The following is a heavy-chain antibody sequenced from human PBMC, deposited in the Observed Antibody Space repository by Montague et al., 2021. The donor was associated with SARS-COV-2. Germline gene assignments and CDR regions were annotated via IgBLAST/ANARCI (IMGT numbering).Heavy chain of an antibody. Sequence: SRRLSCAASGFTFSDYYMSWIRQAPGKGLEWVSYISSSSSYTNYADSVKGRFTISRDNAKNSLYLQMNSLRAEDTAVYYCARPPGRYYDSSGYSTYAFDIWGQGTMVTVSS. J-gene: IGHJ3*02. CDR2: ISSSSSYT. D-gene: IGHD3-22*01. V-gene: IGHV3-11*06. CDR1: GFTFSDYY. CDR3: ARPPGRYYDSSGYSTYAFDI.